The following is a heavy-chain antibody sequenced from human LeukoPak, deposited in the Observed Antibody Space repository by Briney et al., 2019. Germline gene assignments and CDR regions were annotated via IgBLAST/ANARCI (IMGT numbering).Heavy chain of an antibody. CDR1: GFTFSSYA. V-gene: IGHV3-23*01. J-gene: IGHJ1*01. CDR3: AKQYSSDWNGLAEYFQH. D-gene: IGHD6-19*01. Sequence: PGGSLRLSCAASGFTFSSYAMGWVRQAPGKGLEWVSVTSESGGSTHYADSVKGRFTIYRDNSKNTLYLQMNSLGGEDTAVYYCAKQYSSDWNGLAEYFQHWGQGTLLTVSS. CDR2: TSESGGST.